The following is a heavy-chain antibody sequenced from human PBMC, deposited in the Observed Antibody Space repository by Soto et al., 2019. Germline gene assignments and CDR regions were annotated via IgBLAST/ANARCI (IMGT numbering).Heavy chain of an antibody. CDR1: GFTFSCYA. J-gene: IGHJ4*02. Sequence: QPWVTLRRSCAASGFTFSCYAMHWVRQAPGKGLQWVAVTSYAGRNTYYADSVKGRFTISRDNSKNTLYVQMNSLRAEDTAVYFCARGRDSSGYSGIDHWDQRTLVTVSS. V-gene: IGHV3-30*04. CDR3: ARGRDSSGYSGIDH. CDR2: TSYAGRNT. D-gene: IGHD6-19*01.